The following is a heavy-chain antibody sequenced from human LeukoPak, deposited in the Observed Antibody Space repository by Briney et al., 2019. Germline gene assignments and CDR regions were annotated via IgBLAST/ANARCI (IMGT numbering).Heavy chain of an antibody. CDR3: ARGAPNYDSRGNYFDY. D-gene: IGHD3-22*01. J-gene: IGHJ4*02. Sequence: PSETLSLTCAVYXGXXSGYYWSWIRQXXXXXXEWIGEXNHSGSTNYNPSLKSRVTISVDTSKNQFSLKLSSVTAADTAVYYCARGAPNYDSRGNYFDYWGQGTLVTVSS. V-gene: IGHV4-34*01. CDR2: XNHSGST. CDR1: XGXXSGYY.